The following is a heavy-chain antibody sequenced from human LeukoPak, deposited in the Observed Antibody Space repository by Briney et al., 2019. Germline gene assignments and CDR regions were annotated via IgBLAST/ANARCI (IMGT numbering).Heavy chain of an antibody. J-gene: IGHJ5*02. CDR2: INPNSGGT. Sequence: ASVKVSCKASGYTFTGYYMHWVRQAPGQGLEWMGWINPNSGGTNYAQKFQGWVTMTRDTSISTAYMELSRLRSDDTAVYYCARDRGPYCSSTSCFWFDPWGQGTLVTVSS. V-gene: IGHV1-2*04. CDR1: GYTFTGYY. CDR3: ARDRGPYCSSTSCFWFDP. D-gene: IGHD2-2*01.